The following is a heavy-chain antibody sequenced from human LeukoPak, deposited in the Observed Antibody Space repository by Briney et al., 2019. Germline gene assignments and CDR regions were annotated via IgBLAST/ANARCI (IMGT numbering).Heavy chain of an antibody. J-gene: IGHJ4*02. V-gene: IGHV1-69*13. D-gene: IGHD3-10*01. Sequence: ASVKVSCKASGGTFSNYAISWVRQAPGQGFEWMGGIIHIFGTANYGQKFQDRVTITADESTSTAYMKLSSLRFEDTAVYYCARGRFGLLWFGELERWGQGTLVTVSS. CDR1: GGTFSNYA. CDR3: ARGRFGLLWFGELER. CDR2: IIHIFGTA.